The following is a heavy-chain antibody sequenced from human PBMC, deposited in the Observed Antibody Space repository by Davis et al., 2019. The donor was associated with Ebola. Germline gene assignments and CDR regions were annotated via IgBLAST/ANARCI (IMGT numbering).Heavy chain of an antibody. V-gene: IGHV3-30*03. J-gene: IGHJ5*02. CDR1: GFTFSSYS. Sequence: GGSLRLSCAASGFTFSSYSMNWVRQAPGKGLEWVAVISYDGSNKYYADSVKGRFTISRDNSKNTLYLQMNSLRAEDTAVYYCARVGYGDYWRWFDPWGQGTLVTVSS. D-gene: IGHD4-17*01. CDR2: ISYDGSNK. CDR3: ARVGYGDYWRWFDP.